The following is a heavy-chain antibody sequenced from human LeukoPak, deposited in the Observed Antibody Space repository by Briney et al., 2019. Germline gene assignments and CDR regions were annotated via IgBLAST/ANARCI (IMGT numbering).Heavy chain of an antibody. D-gene: IGHD3-3*01. J-gene: IGHJ4*02. CDR3: ARGAITITSPLDY. V-gene: IGHV3-53*01. CDR2: IYSGGST. Sequence: PGRSLRLSCAASGFTFSSYAMHWVRQAPGKGLEWVSVIYSGGSTYYADSVKGRFTISRDNSKSTLYLQMNSLRAEDTAVYYCARGAITITSPLDYWGQGTLVTVSS. CDR1: GFTFSSYA.